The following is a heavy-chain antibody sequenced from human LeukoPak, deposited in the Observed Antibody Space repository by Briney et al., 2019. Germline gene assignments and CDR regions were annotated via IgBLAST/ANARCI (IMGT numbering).Heavy chain of an antibody. D-gene: IGHD3-22*01. Sequence: PGGSLRLSCAASGFTFSSYAMSWVRQAPGKGLEWVSYISSSGSTIYYADSVKGRFTISRDNAKNSLYLQMNSLRAEDTAVYYCAREEASSGYYYAFDIWGQGTMVTVSS. CDR1: GFTFSSYA. CDR3: AREEASSGYYYAFDI. V-gene: IGHV3-48*03. CDR2: ISSSGSTI. J-gene: IGHJ3*02.